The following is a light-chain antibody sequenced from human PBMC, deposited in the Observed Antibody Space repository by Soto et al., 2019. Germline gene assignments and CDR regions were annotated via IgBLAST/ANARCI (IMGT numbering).Light chain of an antibody. V-gene: IGKV3-15*01. J-gene: IGKJ4*01. CDR3: QQYNKWPLT. Sequence: EIVMTQSPATLSVSPGERATLSCRASQSVYTTLAWYQQRPGQAPRLLIYSDSTRATGIPARFSGSGSGTEFTLTISSLQSEDFAVYYCQQYNKWPLTFGGGTTVEIK. CDR1: QSVYTT. CDR2: SDS.